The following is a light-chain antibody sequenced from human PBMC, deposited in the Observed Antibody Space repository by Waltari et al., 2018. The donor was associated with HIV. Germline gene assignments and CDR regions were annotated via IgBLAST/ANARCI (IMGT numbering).Light chain of an antibody. CDR1: SSDVGGYNY. CDR2: EVS. J-gene: IGLJ1*01. CDR3: SSYTSDYTYV. Sequence: QSALTQPASVSGSPGQSITISCTGTSSDVGGYNYVSWYQHHPGKAPKLLIYEVSTRPSGFSNRFSGSKSDNSASLTISGLQAEDEADYYCSSYTSDYTYVFGSGTEVTVL. V-gene: IGLV2-14*01.